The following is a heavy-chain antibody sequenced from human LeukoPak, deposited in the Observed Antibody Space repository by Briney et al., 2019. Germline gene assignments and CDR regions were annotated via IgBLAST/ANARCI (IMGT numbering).Heavy chain of an antibody. J-gene: IGHJ4*02. V-gene: IGHV3-23*01. CDR1: GFTFSSYA. CDR2: ISGSGGST. D-gene: IGHD3-22*01. Sequence: PGGSLRLSCAASGFTFSSYAMSRVRHAPGMGLEWVSAISGSGGSTYYADSVKGRFTISRDNSKNTVYLQMNSLRAEDTGVYYCAKPPFYYYDSSGYYYDYWGQGTLVTVSS. CDR3: AKPPFYYYDSSGYYYDY.